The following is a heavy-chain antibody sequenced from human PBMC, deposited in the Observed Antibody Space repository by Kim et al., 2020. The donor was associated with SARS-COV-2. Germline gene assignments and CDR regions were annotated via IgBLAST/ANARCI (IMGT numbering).Heavy chain of an antibody. V-gene: IGHV3-53*01. CDR3: ARDIFKPNFYYYGMDV. J-gene: IGHJ6*02. CDR2: IYPHQTT. D-gene: IGHD3-3*02. CDR1: AFTVSSNY. Sequence: VGSLRLSCAASAFTVSSNYMSWARQAPGKGLEWVSIIYPHQTTYYADSVKGRFTVSRDNSKNTVYLQMNGLRADDTAVYYCARDIFKPNFYYYGMDVWGQGTTVTVSS.